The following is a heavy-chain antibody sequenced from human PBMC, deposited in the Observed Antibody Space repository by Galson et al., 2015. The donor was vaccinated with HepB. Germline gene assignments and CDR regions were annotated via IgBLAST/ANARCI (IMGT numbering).Heavy chain of an antibody. Sequence: SVKVSCKASGYTFTSYAMHWVRQAPGQRLEWMGWINAGNGNTKYSQKFQGRVTITRDTSASTAYMELSSLRSEDTAVYYCARDYYDSSGWDWFDPWGQGTLVTVSS. CDR2: INAGNGNT. CDR3: ARDYYDSSGWDWFDP. CDR1: GYTFTSYA. D-gene: IGHD3-22*01. J-gene: IGHJ5*02. V-gene: IGHV1-3*01.